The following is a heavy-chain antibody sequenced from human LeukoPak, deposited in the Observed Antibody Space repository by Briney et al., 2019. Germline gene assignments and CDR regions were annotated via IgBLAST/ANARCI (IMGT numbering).Heavy chain of an antibody. D-gene: IGHD1-14*01. V-gene: IGHV4-39*01. CDR2: INHGGST. J-gene: IGHJ4*02. CDR3: ARLPLTYYFDQ. Sequence: LETLSLTCTVSGGSISGSDYYWGWVRQAPGKGLEWIGSINHGGSTYHNLSLKSRGTISVDTSKNQFSLRLSSVTAADTAVYYCARLPLTYYFDQWGQGTLVTVSS. CDR1: GGSISGSDYY.